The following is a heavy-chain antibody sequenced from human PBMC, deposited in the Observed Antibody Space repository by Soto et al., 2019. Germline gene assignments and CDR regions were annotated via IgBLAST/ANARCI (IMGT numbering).Heavy chain of an antibody. Sequence: QITLKESGPTLVKPTQTLTLTCTFSGFSLSTSGVGVGWIRQPPGKALEWLALIYWDDGKHYSPSLKSRLTITKETSKNQVVLTMTNMEPVDTATYYCAHRIIAVGFDYWGQGTLVTVSS. CDR3: AHRIIAVGFDY. V-gene: IGHV2-5*02. D-gene: IGHD6-19*01. CDR2: IYWDDGK. J-gene: IGHJ4*02. CDR1: GFSLSTSGVG.